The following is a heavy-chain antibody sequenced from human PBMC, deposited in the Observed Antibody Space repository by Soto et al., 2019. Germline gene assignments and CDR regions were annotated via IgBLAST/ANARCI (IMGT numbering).Heavy chain of an antibody. CDR2: ISSNGGST. CDR3: ARAGSNYDILTGYLQPTDY. CDR1: GFTFSSYA. V-gene: IGHV3-64*01. Sequence: GGSLRLSCAASGFTFSSYAMHWVRQAPGKGLEYVSAISSNGGSTYYANSVKGRFTISRDNSKNTLYLQMGSLRAEDMAVYYCARAGSNYDILTGYLQPTDYWGQGTLVTVSS. J-gene: IGHJ4*02. D-gene: IGHD3-9*01.